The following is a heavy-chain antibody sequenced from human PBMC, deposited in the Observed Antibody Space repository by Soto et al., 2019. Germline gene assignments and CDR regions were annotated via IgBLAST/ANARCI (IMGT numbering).Heavy chain of an antibody. Sequence: GGSLRLSCSASGFTFSMHSMHWVRLTPGKALEYVSAISRDGRSTFYADSVKGRFTISRDNSKNTLYLRMNSLRSDDTAVYYCVKEANPFINTLVVLIFDYWGQGTQVTVSS. CDR2: ISRDGRST. CDR3: VKEANPFINTLVVLIFDY. V-gene: IGHV3-64D*08. J-gene: IGHJ4*02. D-gene: IGHD3-22*01. CDR1: GFTFSMHS.